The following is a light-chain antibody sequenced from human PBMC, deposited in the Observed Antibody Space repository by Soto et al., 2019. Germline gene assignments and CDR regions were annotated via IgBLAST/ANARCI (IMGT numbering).Light chain of an antibody. J-gene: IGLJ2*01. Sequence: QSVLTQPPSASGSPGQSVAISCTGTSSDIGGYNFVSWYQQHPGKAPKVLIYEVSKRASGVPDRFSGSKSGNTASLTVTGLQAEDEADYYCRSNARSNHVLFGGGTKLTVL. CDR3: RSNARSNHVL. V-gene: IGLV2-8*01. CDR2: EVS. CDR1: SSDIGGYNF.